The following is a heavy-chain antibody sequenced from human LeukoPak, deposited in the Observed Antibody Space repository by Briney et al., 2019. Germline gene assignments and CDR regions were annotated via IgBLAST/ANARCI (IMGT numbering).Heavy chain of an antibody. D-gene: IGHD6-13*01. CDR1: GGTFSSYA. Sequence: ASVKVSCKASGGTFSSYAISWVRQAPGQGLQWMGGIIPIFGTANYAQKFQGRVTITADESTSTAYMELSSLRSEDTAVYYCARDRSSSWYGFDYWGQGTLVTVSS. V-gene: IGHV1-69*13. J-gene: IGHJ4*02. CDR2: IIPIFGTA. CDR3: ARDRSSSWYGFDY.